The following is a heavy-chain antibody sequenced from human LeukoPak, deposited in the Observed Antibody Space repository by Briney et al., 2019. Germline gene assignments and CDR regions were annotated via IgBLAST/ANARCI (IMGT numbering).Heavy chain of an antibody. CDR3: ARGGYYGQKDY. V-gene: IGHV4-34*01. Sequence: SETLSLTCAVYGVSFSGYYWGWVRQPPGKGLEWIGEINHSGSTNYNPSLKSRVTISVDTSKNQFSLKLSSVTAADTAVYYCARGGYYGQKDYWGQGTLVTVSS. D-gene: IGHD3-10*01. CDR2: INHSGST. J-gene: IGHJ4*02. CDR1: GVSFSGYY.